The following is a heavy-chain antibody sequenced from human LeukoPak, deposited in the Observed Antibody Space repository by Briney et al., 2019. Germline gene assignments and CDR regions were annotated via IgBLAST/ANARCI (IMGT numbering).Heavy chain of an antibody. V-gene: IGHV4-4*09. J-gene: IGHJ5*02. D-gene: IGHD2-2*01. CDR3: VSTKTSPQTNWFDP. CDR1: GGSISSYY. CDR2: IYTSGST. Sequence: SETLSLTCTVSGGSISSYYWSWIRQPPGKGLEWIGYIYTSGSTNYNPSLKSRVTISVDTSKNQFSLKLSSVTAADTAVYYCVSTKTSPQTNWFDPWGQGTLVTVS.